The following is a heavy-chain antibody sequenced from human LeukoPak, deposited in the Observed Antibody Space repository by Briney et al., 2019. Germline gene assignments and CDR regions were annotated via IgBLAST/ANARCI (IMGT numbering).Heavy chain of an antibody. CDR1: GGSIGSYY. D-gene: IGHD2-21*02. J-gene: IGHJ3*02. V-gene: IGHV4-4*07. CDR2: IYTSGST. CDR3: ARGDGGIDAFDI. Sequence: SETLSLTCTVSGGSIGSYYWSWLRQPAGKGLEWIGRIYTSGSTNYNPSLKSRVAMSVDTSKNQFSLRLNSVTAADTAVYYCARGDGGIDAFDIWGQGTMVTVSS.